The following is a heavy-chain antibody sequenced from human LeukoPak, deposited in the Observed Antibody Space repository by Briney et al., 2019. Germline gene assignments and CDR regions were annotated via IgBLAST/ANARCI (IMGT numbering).Heavy chain of an antibody. V-gene: IGHV4-30-4*01. D-gene: IGHD2-2*02. CDR1: GGSISSADYY. CDR3: ARGLFRVPAAIGWFDP. CDR2: IYYSGST. Sequence: PSETLSLTCTVSGGSISSADYYWSWIRQPPGKGLEWNGYIYYSGSTYYNPSLKSRVTISVDTSKNQFSLKLSSVTAADTAVYFCARGLFRVPAAIGWFDPWGEGTLVTVSS. J-gene: IGHJ5*02.